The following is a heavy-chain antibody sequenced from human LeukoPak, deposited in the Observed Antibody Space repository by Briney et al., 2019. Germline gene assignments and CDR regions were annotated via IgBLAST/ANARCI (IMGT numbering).Heavy chain of an antibody. CDR1: GGTFSSYA. Sequence: ASVKVSCKASGGTFSSYAISWVRQAPGQGLEWMGIINPSGGSTSYAQKFQGRVTMTRDTSTSTVYMELSSLRSEDTAVYYCASSNYYDSSGYYRPLDYWGQGTLVTVSS. J-gene: IGHJ4*02. V-gene: IGHV1-46*01. CDR3: ASSNYYDSSGYYRPLDY. D-gene: IGHD3-22*01. CDR2: INPSGGST.